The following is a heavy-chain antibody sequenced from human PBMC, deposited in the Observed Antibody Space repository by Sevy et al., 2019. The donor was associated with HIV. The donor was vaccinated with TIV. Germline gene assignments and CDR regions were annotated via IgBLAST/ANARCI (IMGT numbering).Heavy chain of an antibody. CDR3: ARGWEYYEGNSGYFDY. CDR2: FDPEDGER. J-gene: IGHJ4*02. CDR1: GYTLTQLS. D-gene: IGHD3-3*01. Sequence: ASVKVSCKLSGYTLTQLSMHWVRQAPGKGLEWLGSFDPEDGERIYAQKFQGRFTMTDETTTDTAYMELSSLGSEDTAIYYCARGWEYYEGNSGYFDYWGQGTLVTVSS. V-gene: IGHV1-24*01.